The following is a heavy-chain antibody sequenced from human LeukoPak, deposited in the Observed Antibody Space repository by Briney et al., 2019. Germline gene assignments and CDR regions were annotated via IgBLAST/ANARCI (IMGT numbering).Heavy chain of an antibody. D-gene: IGHD1-14*01. CDR3: AKTPGI. Sequence: SETLSLTCAVYGGSFSGYYWTWIRQPPGKTLEWIGEIDRSGSTTYSPALKSRVTLSVDASKNQVFLRLNSMTAADTAVYYCAKTPGIWGQGTMVTVSS. J-gene: IGHJ3*02. CDR1: GGSFSGYY. V-gene: IGHV4-34*10. CDR2: IDRSGST.